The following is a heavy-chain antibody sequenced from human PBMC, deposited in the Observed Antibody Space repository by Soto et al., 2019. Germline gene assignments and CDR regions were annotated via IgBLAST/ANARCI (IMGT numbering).Heavy chain of an antibody. J-gene: IGHJ4*02. CDR2: ISGSGGST. D-gene: IGHD3-16*01. Sequence: GGSLTLSCAASGFPLSSYAMSWVRQAPGKGLEWVSAISGSGGSTYYADSVKGRFTISRDNSKNTLYLQMNSLRAEDTAVYYCAKDTDYDYIWGSTEFDYWGQGTLVTVSS. V-gene: IGHV3-23*01. CDR3: AKDTDYDYIWGSTEFDY. CDR1: GFPLSSYA.